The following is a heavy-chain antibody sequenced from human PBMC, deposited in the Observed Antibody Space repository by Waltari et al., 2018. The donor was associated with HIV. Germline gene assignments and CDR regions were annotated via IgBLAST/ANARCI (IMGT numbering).Heavy chain of an antibody. Sequence: QLQLQEPGPGLVKPSETLSLTCTAPGGSISSSSYSWGWIGPPPGKGLGWIGSIYYSGSTYYNPSLKSRVTISVDTSKNHFSLKLSSVTAADTAVYYCARAVQGYCSGGSCENYFDYWGQGTLVTVSS. CDR3: ARAVQGYCSGGSCENYFDY. CDR1: GGSISSSSYS. CDR2: IYYSGST. J-gene: IGHJ4*02. D-gene: IGHD2-15*01. V-gene: IGHV4-39*01.